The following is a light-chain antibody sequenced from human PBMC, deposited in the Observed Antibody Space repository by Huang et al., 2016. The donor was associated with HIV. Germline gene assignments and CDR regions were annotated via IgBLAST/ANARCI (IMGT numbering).Light chain of an antibody. J-gene: IGKJ3*01. CDR3: QQRSNWPT. CDR2: DAS. Sequence: EIVLTQSPATLSLSPGERATLSCRASQSVSSYLAWYQQKPGQAPRLLIYDASNGATGIPARFSGSWSGTDFTLTISSLEPEDFAVYYCQQRSNWPTFGPGTKVDIK. V-gene: IGKV3-11*01. CDR1: QSVSSY.